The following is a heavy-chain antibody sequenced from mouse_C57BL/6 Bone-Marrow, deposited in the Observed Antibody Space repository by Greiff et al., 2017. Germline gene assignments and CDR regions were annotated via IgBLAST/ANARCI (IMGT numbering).Heavy chain of an antibody. J-gene: IGHJ4*01. CDR1: GYTFTDYY. CDR3: ARWDDGYYRYAMDY. D-gene: IGHD2-3*01. CDR2: INPNNGGT. V-gene: IGHV1-26*01. Sequence: EVQLQQSGPELVKPGASVKISCKASGYTFTDYYMNWVKQSHGKSLEWIGDINPNNGGTSYNQKFKGKATLTVDKSSSTAYMELRSLTYEDSAVYYCARWDDGYYRYAMDYWGQGTSVTVSS.